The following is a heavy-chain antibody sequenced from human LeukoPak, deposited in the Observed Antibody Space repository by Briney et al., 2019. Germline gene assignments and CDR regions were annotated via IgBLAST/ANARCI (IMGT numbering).Heavy chain of an antibody. Sequence: SETLSLTCAVSGYSISSGYYWGWIRQPPGKGLEWIGSIYHSGSTYYNPPLKSRVTISVDTSKNQFSLKLSSVTAADTAVYYCARGQWELTPWGQGTLVTVSS. V-gene: IGHV4-38-2*01. CDR3: ARGQWELTP. J-gene: IGHJ5*02. D-gene: IGHD1-26*01. CDR2: IYHSGST. CDR1: GYSISSGYY.